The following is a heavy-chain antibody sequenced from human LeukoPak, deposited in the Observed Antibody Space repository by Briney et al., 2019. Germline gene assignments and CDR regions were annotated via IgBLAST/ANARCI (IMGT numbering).Heavy chain of an antibody. Sequence: ASVKVSCKASGYTFTSYGISWVRQAPGQGLEWMGWISAYKGNTNYAQKFQGRLTITRDTSASTAYMELSSLTFEDTAVYYCTRGRWSATTASYYLDFWGQGTLVTVSS. CDR1: GYTFTSYG. CDR3: TRGRWSATTASYYLDF. D-gene: IGHD2-15*01. CDR2: ISAYKGNT. J-gene: IGHJ4*02. V-gene: IGHV1-18*01.